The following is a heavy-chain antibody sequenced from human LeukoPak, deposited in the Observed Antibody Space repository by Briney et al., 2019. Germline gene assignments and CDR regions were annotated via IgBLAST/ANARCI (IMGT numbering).Heavy chain of an antibody. CDR2: IYYSGST. CDR3: ARVGIYGDLFDY. D-gene: IGHD4-17*01. J-gene: IGHJ4*02. Sequence: SETLSLTCTVSGGSISSYYWSWTRQPPGKGLEWIGYIYYSGSTNYNPSLKSRVTISVDTSKNQFSLKLRSVTAAAPAVYYCARVGIYGDLFDYWGPGTLVTVSS. CDR1: GGSISSYY. V-gene: IGHV4-59*01.